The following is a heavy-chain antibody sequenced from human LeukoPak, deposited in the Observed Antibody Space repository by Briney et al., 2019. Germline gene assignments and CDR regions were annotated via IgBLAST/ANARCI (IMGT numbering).Heavy chain of an antibody. V-gene: IGHV3-48*03. CDR1: GFTFNSFE. CDR2: KWSSGSTI. J-gene: IGHJ4*02. Sequence: GGSLRLSCAASGFTFNSFEMNWLRQAPGKGLELVLYKWSSGSTIYYADSVKGRFTISRDNAKNSLYLQMSSLRAEDTAVYYCARDRSYGSFNYWGQGTLVTVSS. D-gene: IGHD5-18*01. CDR3: ARDRSYGSFNY.